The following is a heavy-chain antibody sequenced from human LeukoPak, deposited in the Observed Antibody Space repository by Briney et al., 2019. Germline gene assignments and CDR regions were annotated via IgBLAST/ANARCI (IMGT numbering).Heavy chain of an antibody. CDR3: ARRGYYSYDAFDI. CDR2: IYPGDSNT. V-gene: IGHV5-51*01. J-gene: IGHJ3*02. CDR1: GYSFTNYW. Sequence: GESLKISCKGSGYSFTNYWIGWARQMPGKGLEWMGIIYPGDSNTKYSPSFQGQVTISADKSINTAYLQWSSLKASDTAMYYCARRGYYSYDAFDIWGQGTMVTVSS. D-gene: IGHD3-22*01.